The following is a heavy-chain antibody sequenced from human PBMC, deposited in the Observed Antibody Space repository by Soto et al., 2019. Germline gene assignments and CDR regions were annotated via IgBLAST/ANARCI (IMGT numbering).Heavy chain of an antibody. CDR2: ISAYNGNT. CDR3: ARDSPLGNWFDP. V-gene: IGHV1-18*04. Sequence: ASVKVSCKASGYTFTSYGISWVREAPGQGLEWMGWISAYNGNTNYAQKLQGRVTMTTDTSTSTAYMELRSLRSDDTAVYYCARDSPLGNWFDPWGQGTLVTVSS. CDR1: GYTFTSYG. D-gene: IGHD3-10*01. J-gene: IGHJ5*02.